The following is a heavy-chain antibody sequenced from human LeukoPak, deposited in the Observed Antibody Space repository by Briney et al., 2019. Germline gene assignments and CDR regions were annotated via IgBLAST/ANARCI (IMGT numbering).Heavy chain of an antibody. Sequence: PSETLSLTCAVSGGSISSNNWWGWVRQPPGKGLEWIGYIYHSGSTYYNPSLKSRVTISVDRSKNQFSLKLSSVTAADTAVYYCARQTGYCTNGVCGFDYWGQGTLVTVSS. V-gene: IGHV4-4*02. CDR3: ARQTGYCTNGVCGFDY. D-gene: IGHD2-8*01. CDR2: IYHSGST. CDR1: GGSISSNNW. J-gene: IGHJ4*02.